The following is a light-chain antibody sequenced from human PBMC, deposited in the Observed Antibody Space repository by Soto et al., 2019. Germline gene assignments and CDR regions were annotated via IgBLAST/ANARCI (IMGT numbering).Light chain of an antibody. V-gene: IGKV3-11*01. CDR2: DAS. J-gene: IGKJ5*01. Sequence: EIVMTQSPATLPVSPGEGGTLSCRASQSISGNLAWYQQKPGQAPRLLIYDASNRATGIPARFSGSGSGTDFTLTISSLQPEDFATYYCLQDYRYPITFGLGTRLEIK. CDR1: QSISGN. CDR3: LQDYRYPIT.